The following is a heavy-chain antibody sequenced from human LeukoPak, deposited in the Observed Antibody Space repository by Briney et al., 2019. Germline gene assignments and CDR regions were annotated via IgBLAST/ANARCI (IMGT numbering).Heavy chain of an antibody. V-gene: IGHV3-21*01. J-gene: IGHJ4*02. CDR2: ISSSSSYI. D-gene: IGHD3-3*01. CDR1: GFTFSSYS. CDR3: ARGNRGLRFLEWFLDY. Sequence: GGSLRLSCAASGFTFSSYSMNWVRPAPGKGLEWVSSISSSSSYIYYADSVKGRFTISRDNAKNSLYLQMNSLRAEDTAVYYCARGNRGLRFLEWFLDYWGQGTLVTVSS.